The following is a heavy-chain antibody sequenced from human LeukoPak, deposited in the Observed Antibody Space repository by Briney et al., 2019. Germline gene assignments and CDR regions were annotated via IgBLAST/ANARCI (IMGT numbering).Heavy chain of an antibody. Sequence: GGSLRPSCAASAFTFTDYYMSWIRQAPGKGLEWISYISSSGTAISYTESVKGRFTISRDNAKNSLYLQMNSLRAEDTAVYFCARTISRGYFDYWGQGTLVTVSS. CDR1: AFTFTDYY. CDR2: ISSSGTAI. D-gene: IGHD3-3*01. CDR3: ARTISRGYFDY. V-gene: IGHV3-11*04. J-gene: IGHJ4*02.